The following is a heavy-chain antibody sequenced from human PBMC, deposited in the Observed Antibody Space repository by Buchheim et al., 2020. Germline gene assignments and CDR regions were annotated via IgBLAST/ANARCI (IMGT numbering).Heavy chain of an antibody. CDR2: IYYSGNT. CDR1: SGSISSYY. J-gene: IGHJ5*02. CDR3: ARGSRWFED. V-gene: IGHV4-59*01. Sequence: QVQLQESGPRLVKPSETLSLTCTVSSGSISSYYWSWIRQPPGKGLEWIGYIYYSGNTTYNPSLKSRVTMSVDTSKNQFSLNLSSVTAADTAVYYCARGSRWFEDWGQGTL. D-gene: IGHD6-13*01.